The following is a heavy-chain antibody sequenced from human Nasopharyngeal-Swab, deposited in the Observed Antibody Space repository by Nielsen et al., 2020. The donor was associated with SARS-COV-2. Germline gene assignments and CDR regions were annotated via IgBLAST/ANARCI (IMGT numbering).Heavy chain of an antibody. CDR3: ASGGYDFWSGYPSDY. J-gene: IGHJ4*02. Sequence: LSLTCAASGFTFSDYCMSWIRQAPGKGLEWVSHISTTGSSKYYADSLKGRFTISRDNDKNSLYLQMNSLRADDTAVYHCASGGYDFWSGYPSDYWGLGTLVTVSS. V-gene: IGHV3-11*04. CDR1: GFTFSDYC. CDR2: ISTTGSSK. D-gene: IGHD3-3*01.